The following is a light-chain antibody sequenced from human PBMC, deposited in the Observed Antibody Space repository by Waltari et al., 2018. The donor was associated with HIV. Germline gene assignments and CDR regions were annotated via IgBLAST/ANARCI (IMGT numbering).Light chain of an antibody. CDR2: DTS. V-gene: IGKV3-11*01. CDR1: QNIDTY. Sequence: EIVLTQSPAILSLSPGERANLSCKASQNIDTYLAWYQQTPGQPPRLLLYDTSNRATGIPARFSGGGSGTDFTLTIDSLEPEDYAVYFCQQRTNWPITFGQGTRLEL. CDR3: QQRTNWPIT. J-gene: IGKJ5*01.